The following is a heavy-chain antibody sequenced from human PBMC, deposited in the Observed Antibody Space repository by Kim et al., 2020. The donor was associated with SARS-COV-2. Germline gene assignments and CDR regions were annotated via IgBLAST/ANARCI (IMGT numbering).Heavy chain of an antibody. CDR1: GGSVSSGSYY. CDR3: ARGQGWFGELLNYSYY. V-gene: IGHV4-61*01. J-gene: IGHJ6*03. D-gene: IGHD3-10*01. Sequence: SETLSLTCTVSGGSVSSGSYYWSWIRQPPGKGLEWIGYIYYSGSTNYNPSLKSRVTISVDTSKNQFSLKLSSVTAADTVVYYCARGQGWFGELLNYSYY. CDR2: IYYSGST.